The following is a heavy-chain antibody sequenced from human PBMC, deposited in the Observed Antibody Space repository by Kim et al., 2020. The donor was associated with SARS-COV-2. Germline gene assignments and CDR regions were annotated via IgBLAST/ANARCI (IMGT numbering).Heavy chain of an antibody. CDR2: ISYDGSNK. D-gene: IGHD3-9*01. CDR1: GFTFSSYA. V-gene: IGHV3-30*04. J-gene: IGHJ6*01. CDR3: ARGRVDWLSSVFGIGYY. Sequence: GGSLRLSCAASGFTFSSYAMHWVRQAPGKGLEWVAVISYDGSNKYYADSVKGRFIISRDNSKNTLYLQMNSLRAEDTAVYYCARGRVDWLSSVFGIGYY.